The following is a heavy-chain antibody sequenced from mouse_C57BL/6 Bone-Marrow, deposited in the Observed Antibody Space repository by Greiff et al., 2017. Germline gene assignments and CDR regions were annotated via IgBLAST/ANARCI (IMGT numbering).Heavy chain of an antibody. Sequence: EVKVVESGGGLVQSGRSLRLSCATSGFTFSDFYMEWVRQAPGKGLEWIAASRNKANDYTTEYSASVKGRFIVSRDTSQSILYLQMNALRAEDTAIYYCARDGYYPDYYAMDYWGQGTSVTVSS. D-gene: IGHD2-3*01. J-gene: IGHJ4*01. CDR3: ARDGYYPDYYAMDY. V-gene: IGHV7-1*01. CDR2: SRNKANDYTT. CDR1: GFTFSDFY.